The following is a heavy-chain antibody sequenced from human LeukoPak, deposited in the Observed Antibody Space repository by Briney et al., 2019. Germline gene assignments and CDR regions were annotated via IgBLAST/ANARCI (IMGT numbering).Heavy chain of an antibody. CDR1: GFTVSSNY. Sequence: TGGSLRLSCAASGFTVSSNYMSWVRQAPGKGLEWVSVIYSGGSTYYADSVKGRFTISRDNSKNTLYLQMNSLRAEDTAVYYCARDRPPGPGPAASYYYYGMDVWGQGTTVTVSS. V-gene: IGHV3-66*01. CDR2: IYSGGST. J-gene: IGHJ6*02. D-gene: IGHD2-2*01. CDR3: ARDRPPGPGPAASYYYYGMDV.